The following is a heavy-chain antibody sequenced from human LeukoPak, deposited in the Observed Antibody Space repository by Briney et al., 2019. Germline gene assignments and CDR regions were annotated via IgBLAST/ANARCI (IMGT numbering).Heavy chain of an antibody. Sequence: PSETLSLTCTVSGGSISSYYWSWIRKPPGKGLEWIGYFYYSGSTNYNPSLKSRVTISVDTSKNQLSLKLSSVTAADTALYYCARESNYHGSGTGWFDPWGQGTLVTVSS. CDR3: ARESNYHGSGTGWFDP. CDR1: GGSISSYY. J-gene: IGHJ5*02. D-gene: IGHD3-10*01. CDR2: FYYSGST. V-gene: IGHV4-59*12.